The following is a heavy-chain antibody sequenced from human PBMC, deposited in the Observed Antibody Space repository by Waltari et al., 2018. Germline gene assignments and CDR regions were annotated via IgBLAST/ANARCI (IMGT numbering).Heavy chain of an antibody. CDR2: IIPILGIA. CDR1: GGTFSSYA. V-gene: IGHV1-69*04. J-gene: IGHJ4*02. Sequence: QVQLVQSGAEVKKPGSSVKVSCKASGGTFSSYAISWVRQAPGQGLEWMGRIIPILGIANYAQKFQGRVTITADKSTSTAYMELSSLRSEDTAVYYCARAWDGYNWSPGGYWGQGTLVTVSS. D-gene: IGHD5-12*01. CDR3: ARAWDGYNWSPGGY.